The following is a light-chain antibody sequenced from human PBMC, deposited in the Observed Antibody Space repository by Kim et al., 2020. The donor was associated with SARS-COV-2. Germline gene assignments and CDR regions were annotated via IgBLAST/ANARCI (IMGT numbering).Light chain of an antibody. CDR2: AAS. CDR3: QQLNSYPLT. Sequence: ASVGDRVTITCRASQGISSYLAGYQQKPGKAPKLLIYAASTLQSGVPSRFSGSGSGTDFTLTISSLQPDDFATYYCQQLNSYPLTFGGGTKVEIK. J-gene: IGKJ4*01. V-gene: IGKV1-9*01. CDR1: QGISSY.